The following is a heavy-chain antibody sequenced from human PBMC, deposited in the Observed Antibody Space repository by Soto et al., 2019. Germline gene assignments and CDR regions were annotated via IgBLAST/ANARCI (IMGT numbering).Heavy chain of an antibody. V-gene: IGHV3-30-3*01. CDR3: ARARDDSSGYYYDD. CDR1: GFTFSSYA. CDR2: ISYDGSNK. D-gene: IGHD3-22*01. J-gene: IGHJ4*02. Sequence: GGSLRLSCAASGFTFSSYAMHWVRQAPGKGLEWVSVISYDGSNKYYADSVKGRFTISRDNSKNSLYLQMNSLRAEDTAVYYCARARDDSSGYYYDDWGQGTLVTVSS.